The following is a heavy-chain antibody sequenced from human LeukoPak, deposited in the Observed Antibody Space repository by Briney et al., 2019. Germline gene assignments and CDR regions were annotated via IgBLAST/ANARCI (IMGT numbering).Heavy chain of an antibody. Sequence: GGSLRLSCAASGFTFSSYAMSWVRQAPGKGLEWVSAISGSGGSTYYADSVKGRFTISRDNSKNTLYLQMNSLRAEDTAVYYCAKAPRFLEWLYPFYWGQGTLVTVSS. CDR2: ISGSGGST. CDR3: AKAPRFLEWLYPFY. D-gene: IGHD3-3*01. V-gene: IGHV3-23*01. CDR1: GFTFSSYA. J-gene: IGHJ4*02.